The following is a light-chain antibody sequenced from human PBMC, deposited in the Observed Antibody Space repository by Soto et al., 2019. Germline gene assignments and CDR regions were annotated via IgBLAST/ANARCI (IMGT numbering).Light chain of an antibody. V-gene: IGKV1-39*01. Sequence: DIQMTQSPSSLSASVGDRFPITCRPSQGISNYLAWYQQKPGKVPKLLIYGASSFQSGVPSRFSGSGFGTDFTLTISSLQPEDFATYYCQQSYSMPLTFGGGTKVDI. CDR1: QGISNY. J-gene: IGKJ4*01. CDR3: QQSYSMPLT. CDR2: GAS.